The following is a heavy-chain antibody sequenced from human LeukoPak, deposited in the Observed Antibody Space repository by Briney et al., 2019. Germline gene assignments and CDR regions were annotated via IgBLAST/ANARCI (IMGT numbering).Heavy chain of an antibody. CDR1: GYTFTNYG. CDR2: ISAYNGNT. V-gene: IGHV1-18*01. Sequence: GASVKVSCKASGYTFTNYGISWVRQAPGQGLEWMGWISAYNGNTNYAQKVQGRFTMTTDTSTSTAYMDLRSLRSDDTAMYYCARDLGGGTTGLFDYWGQGTLVTVSS. J-gene: IGHJ4*02. D-gene: IGHD1-1*01. CDR3: ARDLGGGTTGLFDY.